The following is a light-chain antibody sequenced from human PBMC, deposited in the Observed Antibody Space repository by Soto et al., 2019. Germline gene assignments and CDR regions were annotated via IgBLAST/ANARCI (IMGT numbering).Light chain of an antibody. CDR3: LLYYGGSYV. V-gene: IGLV7-43*01. CDR2: STT. CDR1: TGPVTRVFY. J-gene: IGLJ1*01. Sequence: QAVVTQEPSRTVSPGGTVTLTCASSTGPVTRVFYPHWVQQKPGQAPRTLIYSTTSKHSWTPARFSGSRLGGKAALTLSGVQPEDEADSSCLLYYGGSYVFGAGTQVTV.